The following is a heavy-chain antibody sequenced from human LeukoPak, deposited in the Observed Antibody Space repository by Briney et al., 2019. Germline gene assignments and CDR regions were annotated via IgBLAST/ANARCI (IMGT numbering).Heavy chain of an antibody. J-gene: IGHJ5*02. CDR1: GGSVSSSSHY. V-gene: IGHV4-31*03. Sequence: PSETLSLTCTVSGGSVSSSSHYCGWIRQPPGKGLEWIGYIYYSGSTYYNPSLKSRVTISVDTSKNQFSLKLSSVTAADTAVYYCARGLDWFDPWGQGTLVTVSS. CDR3: ARGLDWFDP. D-gene: IGHD6-6*01. CDR2: IYYSGST.